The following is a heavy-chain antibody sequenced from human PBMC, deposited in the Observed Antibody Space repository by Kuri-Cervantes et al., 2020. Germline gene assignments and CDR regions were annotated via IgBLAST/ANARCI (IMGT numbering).Heavy chain of an antibody. CDR3: ARATSSWYGGWFDP. Sequence: SVKVSCKASGGTFSSYAISWVRQAPGQGLEWMGGIIPIFGTANYAQKFQGRVTITRNTSISTAYMELSSLRSEDTAVYYCARATSSWYGGWFDPWGRGTLVTVSS. J-gene: IGHJ5*02. CDR2: IIPIFGTA. D-gene: IGHD6-13*01. CDR1: GGTFSSYA. V-gene: IGHV1-69*05.